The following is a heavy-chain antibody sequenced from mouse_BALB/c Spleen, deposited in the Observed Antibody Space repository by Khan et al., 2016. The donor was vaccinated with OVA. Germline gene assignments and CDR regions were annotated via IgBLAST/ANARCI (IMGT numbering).Heavy chain of an antibody. CDR2: INPSTGYT. CDR3: ANHGSSSAWLTY. CDR1: GYTFTSYW. Sequence: VQLQQSGAELAKPGASVKMSCKASGYTFTSYWMHWEKQRPGQGLEWIGYINPSTGYTEYNQRFKDKATLTADKSSSTAYMQLSSLTSEESAVYYCANHGSSSAWLTYWGQGTLVTVSA. D-gene: IGHD1-1*01. V-gene: IGHV1-7*01. J-gene: IGHJ3*01.